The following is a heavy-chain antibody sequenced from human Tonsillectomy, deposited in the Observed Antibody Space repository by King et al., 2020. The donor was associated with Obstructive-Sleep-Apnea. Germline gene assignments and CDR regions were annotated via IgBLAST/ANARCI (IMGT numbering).Heavy chain of an antibody. CDR3: SNWHS. V-gene: IGHV3-30-3*01. J-gene: IGHJ4*02. D-gene: IGHD6-13*01. CDR1: GFSFSSSV. Sequence: HVQLVEAGGGVVQPGGSLRLSCAASGFSFSSSVMHWVRQAPGKGLEGVAVLSFDGSNKYYADYVKGRFTVSRDNSKNTVYLQMNSLRAEDTAVYYCSNWHSWGQGTLVTVSS. CDR2: LSFDGSNK.